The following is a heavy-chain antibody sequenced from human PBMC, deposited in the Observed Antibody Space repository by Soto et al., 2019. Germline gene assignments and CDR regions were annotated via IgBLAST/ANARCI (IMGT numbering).Heavy chain of an antibody. D-gene: IGHD1-1*01. CDR1: GGTFSSYT. J-gene: IGHJ4*02. Sequence: QVQLVQSGAEVKKPGSSVKVSCKASGGTFSSYTISWVRQAPGQGLEWMGRIIPILGIANYAQKFQGRVTIHADKSPSTAYMELSSLRSEDTAVYYCARDPQLEWLGYWGQGTLVTVSS. CDR2: IIPILGIA. V-gene: IGHV1-69*08. CDR3: ARDPQLEWLGY.